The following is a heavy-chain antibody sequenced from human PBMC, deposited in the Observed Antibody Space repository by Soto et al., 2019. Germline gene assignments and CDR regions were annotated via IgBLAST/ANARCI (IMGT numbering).Heavy chain of an antibody. V-gene: IGHV4-39*01. CDR2: IYYHGNT. Sequence: SETLSLTCAVSGGPISSRTYSWGWIRQPPGKSLEWIGTIYYHGNTYSNPSLKSRVTISVDTSNNQLSLKLRSVTAADTAVYYCAILNIITFGGIIGPNDDFDMGGNGKMLPVS. CDR1: GGPISSRTYS. CDR3: AILNIITFGGIIGPNDDFDM. J-gene: IGHJ3*02. D-gene: IGHD3-16*01.